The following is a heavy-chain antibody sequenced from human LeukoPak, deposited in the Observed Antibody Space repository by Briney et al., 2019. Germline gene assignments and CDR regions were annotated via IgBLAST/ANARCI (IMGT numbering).Heavy chain of an antibody. V-gene: IGHV3-20*01. CDR1: GFTFDDYG. J-gene: IGHJ6*02. D-gene: IGHD2-2*01. CDR2: INWNGGST. CDR3: ARDGRYCSSTSCYIDDYYYGMDV. Sequence: GGSLRLSCAASGFTFDDYGMSWVRQAPGKGLEWVSGINWNGGSTGYADSVKGRFTISRDNAKNSLYLQMNSLRAEDTALYHCARDGRYCSSTSCYIDDYYYGMDVWGQGTTVTVSS.